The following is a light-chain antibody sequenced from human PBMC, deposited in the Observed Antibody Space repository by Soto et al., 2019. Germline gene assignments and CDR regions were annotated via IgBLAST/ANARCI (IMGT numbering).Light chain of an antibody. CDR1: QSVSSN. CDR3: QQYNNWPRT. Sequence: EIVMTQSPCTLSVSPGERATLSCRASQSVSSNLAWYQQKPGQAPSLLIYGASTRATGIPARFSGSGSGTEFALTISSLQSEDFAVYYCQQYNNWPRTFGQGTKVDIK. CDR2: GAS. V-gene: IGKV3-15*01. J-gene: IGKJ1*01.